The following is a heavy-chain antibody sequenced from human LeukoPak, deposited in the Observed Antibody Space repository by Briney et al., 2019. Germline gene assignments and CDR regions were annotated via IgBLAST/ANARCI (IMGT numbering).Heavy chain of an antibody. CDR3: ARDQRIAAAGFMDV. V-gene: IGHV3-21*01. CDR2: ISSSSSYI. CDR1: GFTFSSYS. D-gene: IGHD6-13*01. J-gene: IGHJ6*02. Sequence: GGSLRLSCAASGFTFSSYSMNWVRQAPGKGLEWVSSISSSSSYIYYADSVKGRFTISRDNAKNSLYLQMNSLRAEDTAVYYCARDQRIAAAGFMDVWGQGTTVTVSS.